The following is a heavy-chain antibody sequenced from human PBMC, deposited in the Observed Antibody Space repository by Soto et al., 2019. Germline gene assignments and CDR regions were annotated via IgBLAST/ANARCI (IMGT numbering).Heavy chain of an antibody. CDR3: VRVPNIVVVPAAIYYYYGMDV. J-gene: IGHJ6*02. Sequence: GGSLRLSCAASGFTFSSYWMSWVRQAPGKGLEWVANIKQDGSEKYYVDSVKGRFTISRDNAKNSLYLQMNSLRAEDTAVYYCVRVPNIVVVPAAIYYYYGMDVWGQGTTVTVSS. D-gene: IGHD2-2*01. CDR1: GFTFSSYW. CDR2: IKQDGSEK. V-gene: IGHV3-7*04.